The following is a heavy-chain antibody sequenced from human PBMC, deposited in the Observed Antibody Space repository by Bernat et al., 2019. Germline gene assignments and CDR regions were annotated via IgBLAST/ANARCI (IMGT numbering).Heavy chain of an antibody. CDR2: IYYSGST. J-gene: IGHJ5*02. V-gene: IGHV4-31*03. D-gene: IGHD3-22*01. CDR1: GGSISSGGYY. Sequence: QVQLQESGPGLVKPSQTLSLTCTVSGGSISSGGYYWSWIRQHPGKGLEWIGYIYYSGSTYYNPSLKSRVTISVTTSKNQFYLKLSSVTAANTAVYYCAREAYDRSGYYHWGQGTLVTVAS. CDR3: AREAYDRSGYYH.